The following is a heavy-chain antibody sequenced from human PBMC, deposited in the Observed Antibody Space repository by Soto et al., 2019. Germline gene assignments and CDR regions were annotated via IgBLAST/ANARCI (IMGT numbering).Heavy chain of an antibody. CDR1: GGSISSGGYS. CDR2: IYHSGST. V-gene: IGHV4-30-2*01. D-gene: IGHD5-12*01. Sequence: QLQLQESGSGLVKPSQTLSLTCAVSGGSISSGGYSWSWIRQPPGKGLEWIGYIYHSGSTYYNPSIKGRVTISVDRSKTQFSLKLSSVTAADTAVYYCAAGGGLPRYYWGQGTLVTVSS. J-gene: IGHJ4*02. CDR3: AAGGGLPRYY.